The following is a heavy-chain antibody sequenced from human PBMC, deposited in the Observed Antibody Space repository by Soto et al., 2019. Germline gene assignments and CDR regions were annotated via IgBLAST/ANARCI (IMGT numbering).Heavy chain of an antibody. J-gene: IGHJ6*02. V-gene: IGHV3-7*05. Sequence: GGSLRLSCVAPGFTFSNYWMSWVRQAPGKGLEWVANIKQDGSETYYVDSVKGRVTISRDNAKNSLYLQMNSLRVEDTAVYYCATVTGLAYCGGDCYALYYYGMDVWGQGTTVTVSS. CDR2: IKQDGSET. CDR1: GFTFSNYW. CDR3: ATVTGLAYCGGDCYALYYYGMDV. D-gene: IGHD2-21*02.